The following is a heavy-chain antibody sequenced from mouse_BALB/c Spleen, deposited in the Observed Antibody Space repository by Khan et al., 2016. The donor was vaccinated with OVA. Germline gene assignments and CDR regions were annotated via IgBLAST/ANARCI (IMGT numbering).Heavy chain of an antibody. J-gene: IGHJ3*01. CDR1: GYTFSSSW. V-gene: IGHV1-80*01. D-gene: IGHD1-1*01. CDR3: ARYFGSRVAY. Sequence: VQLQESGAELVRPGFSVKISCKASGYTFSSSWMNWVKHRPGQGLEWIGQIYPGNDDTDYNGKFKDKASLTADKSSRTAYMQLTSLTSEDSAVYFCARYFGSRVAYWGQGTLVTVSA. CDR2: IYPGNDDT.